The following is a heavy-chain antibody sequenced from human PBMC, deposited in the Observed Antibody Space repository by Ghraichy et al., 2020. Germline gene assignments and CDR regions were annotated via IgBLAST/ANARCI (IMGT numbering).Heavy chain of an antibody. CDR1: GFTFSSSW. V-gene: IGHV3-9*01. Sequence: GGSLRLSCAASGFTFSSSWMSWVRQASGKGLEWVSGISWNSGSIGYADSVKGRFTISRDNAKNSLYLQMNSLRAEDTALYYCAKDTMIVLGAFDIWGQGTMVTVSS. J-gene: IGHJ3*02. D-gene: IGHD3-22*01. CDR2: ISWNSGSI. CDR3: AKDTMIVLGAFDI.